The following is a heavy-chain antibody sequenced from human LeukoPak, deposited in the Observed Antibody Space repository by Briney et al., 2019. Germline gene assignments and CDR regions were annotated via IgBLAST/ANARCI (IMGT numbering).Heavy chain of an antibody. D-gene: IGHD3-22*01. V-gene: IGHV4-38-2*02. CDR3: ARDFRFNYYDSSDYVAH. CDR1: GGSISSYY. CDR2: IYHSGST. Sequence: SETLSLTCTISGGSISSYYWSWIRQPPGKGLEWIGSIYHSGSTYYNPSLKSRVTISVDTSKNQFSLKLSSVTAADTAVYYCARDFRFNYYDSSDYVAHWGQGTLVTVSS. J-gene: IGHJ4*02.